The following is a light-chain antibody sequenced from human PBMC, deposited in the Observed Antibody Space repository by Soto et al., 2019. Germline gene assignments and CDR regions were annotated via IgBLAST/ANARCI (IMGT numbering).Light chain of an antibody. CDR2: DAS. CDR1: QSISSW. J-gene: IGKJ3*01. CDR3: QQYNSLFT. Sequence: DIQMTQSPSTLSASVGDRVTITCRASQSISSWLAWYQQKPGKAPKLLIYDASSLESGVPSRFSGSGSGTAFTLTISSLQPDDFATYDWQQYNSLFTLGPGTKVDIK. V-gene: IGKV1-5*01.